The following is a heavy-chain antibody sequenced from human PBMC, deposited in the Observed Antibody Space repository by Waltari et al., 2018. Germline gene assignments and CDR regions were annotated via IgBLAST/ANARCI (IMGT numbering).Heavy chain of an antibody. J-gene: IGHJ4*02. CDR1: GFTFSSYW. D-gene: IGHD3-9*01. Sequence: EVQLEESGGGLVQPGGSLRLPCAASGFTFSSYWLHWVRQAPGKGLGWVSRINSDGSTISYADSVKGRFTISRDNAKNTLYLQMNSLSAEDTAVYYCASAYYDILDWGQGTLVTVSS. CDR2: INSDGSTI. V-gene: IGHV3-74*01. CDR3: ASAYYDILD.